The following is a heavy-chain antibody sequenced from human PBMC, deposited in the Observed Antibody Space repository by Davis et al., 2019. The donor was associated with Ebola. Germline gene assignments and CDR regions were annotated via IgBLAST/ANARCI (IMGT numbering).Heavy chain of an antibody. Sequence: SETLSLTCTVSGGSISSYYWSWIRQPPGKGLEWIGYIYYSGSTNYNPSLKSRVTISVDTSKNQFSLKLSSVTAADTAVYYCARGVTDILTGFVDVWGKGTTVTVPS. J-gene: IGHJ6*04. CDR2: IYYSGST. CDR1: GGSISSYY. V-gene: IGHV4-59*01. CDR3: ARGVTDILTGFVDV. D-gene: IGHD3-9*01.